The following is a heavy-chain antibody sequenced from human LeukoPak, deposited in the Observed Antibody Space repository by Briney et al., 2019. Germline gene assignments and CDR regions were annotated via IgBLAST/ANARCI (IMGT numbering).Heavy chain of an antibody. CDR1: GFTFSSYA. D-gene: IGHD6-19*01. CDR3: AKEISYTSGWYGGWFDP. CDR2: ISGSGGST. J-gene: IGHJ5*02. Sequence: GSLRLSCAASGFTFSSYAMSWVRQAPGKGLEWVSVISGSGGSTYYADSVKGRFTISRDNSKNTLYLQMNSLRAEDTAVYYCAKEISYTSGWYGGWFDPWGQGTLVTVSS. V-gene: IGHV3-23*01.